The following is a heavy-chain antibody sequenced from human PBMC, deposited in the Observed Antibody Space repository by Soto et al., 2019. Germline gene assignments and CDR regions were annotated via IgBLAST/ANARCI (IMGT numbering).Heavy chain of an antibody. CDR3: AKDGPLEYSSSYYFDY. J-gene: IGHJ4*02. CDR2: ISWDGGST. CDR1: GFTFDDYT. V-gene: IGHV3-43*01. Sequence: GGSLRLSCAASGFTFDDYTMHWVRQAPGKGLEWVSLISWDGGSTYYADSVKGRFTISRDNSKNSLYLQMNSLRTEDTALYYCAKDGPLEYSSSYYFDYWGQGTLV. D-gene: IGHD6-6*01.